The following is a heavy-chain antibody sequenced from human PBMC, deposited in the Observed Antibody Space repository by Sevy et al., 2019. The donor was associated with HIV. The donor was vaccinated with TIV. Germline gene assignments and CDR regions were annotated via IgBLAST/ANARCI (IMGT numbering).Heavy chain of an antibody. CDR3: VREGPYGDSSFDY. V-gene: IGHV3-23*01. D-gene: IGHD4-17*01. Sequence: GGSLRLSFAASGFTFSSYAMSWVRQAPGKGLEWVSAITDSGGDTYYTDSVKGRFTISRDKSKNTVSLQMNCLRAEDTAMYYCVREGPYGDSSFDYWGQGTQVTVSS. CDR1: GFTFSSYA. J-gene: IGHJ4*02. CDR2: ITDSGGDT.